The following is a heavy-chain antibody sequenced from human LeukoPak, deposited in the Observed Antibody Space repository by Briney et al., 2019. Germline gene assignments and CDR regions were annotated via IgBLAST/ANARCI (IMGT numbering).Heavy chain of an antibody. D-gene: IGHD2-2*01. Sequence: GGSLRLSCAASGFTFSSYAMSWVRQAPGKGLEWVSAISCSGGSTYYADSVKGRFTISRDNSKNTLYLQMQSVRAEDTTVYYCAKDIVVVRDATRLINWFDPWGQGALVTV. CDR2: ISCSGGST. CDR1: GFTFSSYA. CDR3: AKDIVVVRDATRLINWFDP. J-gene: IGHJ5*02. V-gene: IGHV3-23*01.